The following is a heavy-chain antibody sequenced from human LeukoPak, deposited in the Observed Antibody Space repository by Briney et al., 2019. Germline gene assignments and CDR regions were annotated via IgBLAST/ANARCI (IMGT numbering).Heavy chain of an antibody. CDR1: GFTFSSYG. Sequence: GGSLRLSCAASGFTFSSYGMHWVRQAPGKGLEWVAVISYDGSNKYYADSVKGRFTISRDNSKNTLYLQMNSLRAEDTAVYYCAKGKYSYGSGAFDYWGQGTLVTVSS. J-gene: IGHJ4*02. CDR2: ISYDGSNK. D-gene: IGHD5-18*01. CDR3: AKGKYSYGSGAFDY. V-gene: IGHV3-30*18.